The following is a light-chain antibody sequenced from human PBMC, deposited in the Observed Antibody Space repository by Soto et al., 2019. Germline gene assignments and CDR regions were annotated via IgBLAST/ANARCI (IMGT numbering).Light chain of an antibody. J-gene: IGKJ5*01. CDR2: GVS. Sequence: EVFLTQSPGTLSLSPGQRATVSCRASQRLSASDIAWYQQKPGQAPKFLIYGVSSRATGIPDRFSGSGSGTDFTLTISRLEPGDFAVYHCQQYGSSPLIPFGQGTRPAN. CDR3: QQYGSSPLIP. CDR1: QRLSASD. V-gene: IGKV3-20*01.